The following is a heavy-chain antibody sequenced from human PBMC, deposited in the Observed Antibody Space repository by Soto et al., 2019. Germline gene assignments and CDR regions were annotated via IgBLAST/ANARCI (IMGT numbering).Heavy chain of an antibody. V-gene: IGHV3-23*01. CDR3: AKGEPVLRFLGWLRGSDAFDI. CDR1: GCTFSSYA. J-gene: IGHJ3*02. CDR2: ISGSGGST. Sequence: EVQLLESGGGLVQPGGSLRLSCAASGCTFSSYAMSWVRQAPRKGLEWVSAISGSGGSTYYADSVKGRFTISRDNSKNTLYLQMNSLRAEDTAVYYCAKGEPVLRFLGWLRGSDAFDIWGQGTMVTVSS. D-gene: IGHD3-3*01.